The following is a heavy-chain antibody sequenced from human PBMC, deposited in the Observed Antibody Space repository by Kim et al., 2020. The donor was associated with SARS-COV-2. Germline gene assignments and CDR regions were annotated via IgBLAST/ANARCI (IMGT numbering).Heavy chain of an antibody. V-gene: IGHV3-21*01. CDR2: ISSSSSYI. CDR1: GFTFSSYS. D-gene: IGHD6-19*01. Sequence: GGSLRLSCAASGFTFSSYSMNWVRQAPGKGLEWVSSISSSSSYIYYADSVQGRFTISRDNAKNSLYLQMNSLRAEDTAVYYCARDFGSGWPNDAFDIWAKGQWAPSLQ. CDR3: ARDFGSGWPNDAFDI. J-gene: IGHJ3*02.